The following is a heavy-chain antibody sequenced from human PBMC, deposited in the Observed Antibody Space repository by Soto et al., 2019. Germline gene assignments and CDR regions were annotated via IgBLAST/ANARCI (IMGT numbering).Heavy chain of an antibody. Sequence: GGSLRLSCAASGFTFSDYYMSWIRQAPGKGLEWVSYISSSSSYTNYADSVKGRFTISRDNAKNSLYLQMNSLRAEDTAVYYCARARCSGGSCYQPDYFDYWGQGTLVTVSS. CDR2: ISSSSSYT. CDR1: GFTFSDYY. CDR3: ARARCSGGSCYQPDYFDY. V-gene: IGHV3-11*06. J-gene: IGHJ4*02. D-gene: IGHD2-15*01.